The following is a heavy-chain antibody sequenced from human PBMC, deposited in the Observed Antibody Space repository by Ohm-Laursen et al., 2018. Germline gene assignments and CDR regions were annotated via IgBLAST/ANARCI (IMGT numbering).Heavy chain of an antibody. J-gene: IGHJ6*02. CDR2: IWYDGSNK. CDR1: GFTFSSYG. D-gene: IGHD2-2*02. V-gene: IGHV3-33*01. Sequence: SLRLSCAATGFTFSSYGMHSVRQAPGKGLAWVAVIWYDGSNKYYADSVKGRFTISRDNSKTTLYLQMNSLRAEDTAVYYCARYCIITTCYTGHYYGMDVWGQGTTVTVSS. CDR3: ARYCIITTCYTGHYYGMDV.